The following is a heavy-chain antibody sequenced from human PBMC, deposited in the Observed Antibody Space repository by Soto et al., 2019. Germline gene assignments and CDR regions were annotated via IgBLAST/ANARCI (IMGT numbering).Heavy chain of an antibody. D-gene: IGHD2-2*01. CDR1: GYTFTSYG. CDR3: ARDRSVVVPAASWFDP. V-gene: IGHV1-18*01. J-gene: IGHJ5*02. Sequence: ASVKVSCKASGYTFTSYGISWVRQAPGQGLEWMGWISAYNGNTNYAQKLQGRVTMTTDTSTSTAYMELRSLRSDDTAVYYCARDRSVVVPAASWFDPWGQGTLVTV. CDR2: ISAYNGNT.